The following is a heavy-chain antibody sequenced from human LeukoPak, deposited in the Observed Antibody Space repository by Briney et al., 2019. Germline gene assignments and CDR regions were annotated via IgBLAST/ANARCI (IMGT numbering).Heavy chain of an antibody. D-gene: IGHD5-12*01. V-gene: IGHV3-30*04. CDR3: ALIGGYDGDY. Sequence: PGGSLRLSCAASGFTFSSYAMHWVRQAPGKGLEWVAVISYDGSNKYYADSVKGRFTISRDNSKNTLYLQMNSLRAEDTAVYYCALIGGYDGDYWGQGTLVTVSS. CDR1: GFTFSSYA. J-gene: IGHJ4*02. CDR2: ISYDGSNK.